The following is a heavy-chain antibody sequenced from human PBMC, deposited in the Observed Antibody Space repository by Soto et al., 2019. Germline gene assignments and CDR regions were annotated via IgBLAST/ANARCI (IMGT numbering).Heavy chain of an antibody. CDR2: IYHSGST. V-gene: IGHV4-39*01. Sequence: TLSLTCSVSGDSISKTTSYWGWIRQPPGKGLEWIGTIYHSGSTYYNPSLMSRVTLSIDKSKNQFSLKLNSVTAADTAVYYCARVGPWVPYYYDSSPYTFENWFDPWGQGTLVTVSS. CDR1: GDSISKTTSY. J-gene: IGHJ5*02. D-gene: IGHD3-22*01. CDR3: ARVGPWVPYYYDSSPYTFENWFDP.